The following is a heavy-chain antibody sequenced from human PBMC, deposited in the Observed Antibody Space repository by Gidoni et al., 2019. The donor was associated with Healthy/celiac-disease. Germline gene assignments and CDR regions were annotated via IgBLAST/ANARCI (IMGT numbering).Heavy chain of an antibody. CDR3: ARGSTTGRGHFDY. V-gene: IGHV5-51*01. CDR1: GHRFTSYW. Sequence: ELPLVQSGAEVKQHWASLKISCKGSGHRFTSYWIGWVRQMPGKGLEWMGIIYPGDSDTRYSPSFQGQVTISADKSISTAYLQWSSRKASDTAMYYCARGSTTGRGHFDYWGQGTLVTVSS. J-gene: IGHJ4*02. D-gene: IGHD1-1*01. CDR2: IYPGDSDT.